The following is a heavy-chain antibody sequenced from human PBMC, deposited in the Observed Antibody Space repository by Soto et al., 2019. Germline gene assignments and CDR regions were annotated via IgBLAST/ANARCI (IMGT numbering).Heavy chain of an antibody. D-gene: IGHD2-2*01. CDR2: IYHSGST. CDR3: ARDRGYCSSTSCYRPGGMDV. J-gene: IGHJ6*02. V-gene: IGHV4-30-2*01. CDR1: GGSISSGGYS. Sequence: TLSLTCAVSGGSISSGGYSWSWIRQPPGKGLEWIGYIYHSGSTYYNPPLKSRVTISVDRSKNQFSLKLSSVTAADTAVYYCARDRGYCSSTSCYRPGGMDVWGQGTTVTVSS.